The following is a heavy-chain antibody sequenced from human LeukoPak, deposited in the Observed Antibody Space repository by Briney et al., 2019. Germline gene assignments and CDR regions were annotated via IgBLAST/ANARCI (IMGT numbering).Heavy chain of an antibody. D-gene: IGHD5-12*01. CDR1: GYTFTSYG. CDR3: ARALISGYDSVRSDY. CDR2: ISAYNGNT. Sequence: GASVKVSCKASGYTFTSYGISWVRQAPGQGLEWMGWISAYNGNTNYAQKLQGRVTMTTDTSTSTAYMELRSLRSDDTAVYYCARALISGYDSVRSDYWGQGTLVTVSS. V-gene: IGHV1-18*01. J-gene: IGHJ4*02.